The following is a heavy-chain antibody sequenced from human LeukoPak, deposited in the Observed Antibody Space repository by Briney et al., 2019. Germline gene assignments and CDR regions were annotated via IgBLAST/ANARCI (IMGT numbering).Heavy chain of an antibody. CDR1: GGSFSGYY. CDR3: ARHRARTAYYYGSGSYYGREIPIGYMDV. V-gene: IGHV4-34*01. J-gene: IGHJ6*03. Sequence: SETLSLTCAVYGGSFSGYYWSWIRQPPGKGLEWIGEINHSGSTNYNPSLKSRVTISVDTSKNQFSLKLSSVTAADTAVYYCARHRARTAYYYGSGSYYGREIPIGYMDVWGKGTTVTISS. D-gene: IGHD3-10*01. CDR2: INHSGST.